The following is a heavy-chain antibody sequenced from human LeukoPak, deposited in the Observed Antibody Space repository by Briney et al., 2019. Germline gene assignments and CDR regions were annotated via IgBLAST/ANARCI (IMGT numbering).Heavy chain of an antibody. J-gene: IGHJ4*02. Sequence: SETQSLTCTVSGGSISSYYWSWIWQPPGKGLEWIGYIYYSGSTNYNPSLKSRVTISVDTSKNQFSLKLSSVTAADTAVYYCAYGDYGIIDYWGQGTLVTVSS. D-gene: IGHD4-17*01. CDR2: IYYSGST. CDR3: AYGDYGIIDY. V-gene: IGHV4-59*01. CDR1: GGSISSYY.